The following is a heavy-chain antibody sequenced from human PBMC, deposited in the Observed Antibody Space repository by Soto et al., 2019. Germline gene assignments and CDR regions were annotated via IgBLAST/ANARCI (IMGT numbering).Heavy chain of an antibody. CDR1: GGTFSSYA. CDR3: ASLYGGNSDY. D-gene: IGHD4-17*01. J-gene: IGHJ4*02. Sequence: GASVKVSCKASGGTFSSYAISWVRQAPGQGLEWMGGIIPIFGTANYAQKFQGRVTITADESTSTAYMGLSSLRSEDTAVYYCASLYGGNSDYWGQGTLVTVSS. CDR2: IIPIFGTA. V-gene: IGHV1-69*13.